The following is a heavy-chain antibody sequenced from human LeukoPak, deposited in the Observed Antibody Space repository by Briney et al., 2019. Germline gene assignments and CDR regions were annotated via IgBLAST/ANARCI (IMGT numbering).Heavy chain of an antibody. Sequence: SETLSLTCAVYGESFSGHYWTWIRQPPGRGLEWIGEINHSGSTTSNPSLNNRVTISVDTSKNQFSLKLTSVTAADTAVYYCARPRYGSGSLDSWGQGTLVTVSS. CDR2: INHSGST. CDR1: GESFSGHY. V-gene: IGHV4-34*01. J-gene: IGHJ4*02. D-gene: IGHD3-10*01. CDR3: ARPRYGSGSLDS.